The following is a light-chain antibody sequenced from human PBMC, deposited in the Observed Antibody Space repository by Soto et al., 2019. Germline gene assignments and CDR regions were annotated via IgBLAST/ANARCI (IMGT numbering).Light chain of an antibody. Sequence: QSALTQPASVSGSPGQSIAISCTGTTSDVGGYDYVSWYQQHPGKAPKLMIYDVNNRPSGVSNRFSGSKSGNTASLTISGLQAEDEAEYYCSSYTTSNTEIFGGGTKLTVL. CDR3: SSYTTSNTEI. CDR1: TSDVGGYDY. CDR2: DVN. V-gene: IGLV2-14*03. J-gene: IGLJ2*01.